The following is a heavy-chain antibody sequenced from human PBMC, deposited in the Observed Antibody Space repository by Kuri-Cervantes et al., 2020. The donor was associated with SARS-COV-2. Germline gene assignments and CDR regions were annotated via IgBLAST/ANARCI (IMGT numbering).Heavy chain of an antibody. V-gene: IGHV3-48*01. CDR3: ATAVREPFGGY. CDR2: ISSSSSAI. J-gene: IGHJ4*02. D-gene: IGHD3-16*01. CDR1: GFTFGSYA. Sequence: GESLKISCAASGFTFGSYAMNWVRQAPGKGLECVSYISSSSSAIYYPDSVKGRFTMSRDNAKNSLYLQMNSLRAEDTAVYYCATAVREPFGGYWGQGTLVTVSS.